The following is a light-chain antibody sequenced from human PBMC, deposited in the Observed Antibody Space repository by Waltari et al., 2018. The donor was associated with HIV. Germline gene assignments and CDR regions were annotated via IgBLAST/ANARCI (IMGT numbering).Light chain of an antibody. J-gene: IGLJ2*01. V-gene: IGLV2-8*01. CDR1: RSDVGGYNS. CDR2: DVN. Sequence: QSALTQPPSASGSLGQSVTISCTGTRSDVGGYNSVPCYQQYPGEAPKLIIYDVNKRPSGVPDRFSGSKSGNTASLTVSGLQGEDEAQYYCSAYAGSNNLVLFGGGTKLTVL. CDR3: SAYAGSNNLVL.